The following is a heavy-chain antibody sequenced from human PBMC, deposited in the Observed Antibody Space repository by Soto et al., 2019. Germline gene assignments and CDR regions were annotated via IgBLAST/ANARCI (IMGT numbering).Heavy chain of an antibody. CDR1: GFSLSTSGVG. Sequence: QITLKESGPTLVKPTQTLTLTCTFSGFSLSTSGVGVGWIRQPPGKALEWLALIYWNDDKRYSPSLKSRLTLTKDTSKSQVVLTMTNRDPVDTATYYCAHSRNRYYDILTGHAENFDYWGLGTLVNVSS. J-gene: IGHJ4*02. D-gene: IGHD3-9*01. CDR3: AHSRNRYYDILTGHAENFDY. V-gene: IGHV2-5*01. CDR2: IYWNDDK.